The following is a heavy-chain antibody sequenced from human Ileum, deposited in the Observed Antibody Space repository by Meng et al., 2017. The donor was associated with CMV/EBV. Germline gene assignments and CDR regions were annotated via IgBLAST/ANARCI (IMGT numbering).Heavy chain of an antibody. CDR2: ISASSSYI. J-gene: IGHJ6*02. V-gene: IGHV3-21*01. CDR3: ARGRWDLSYYYGMEV. CDR1: EFTFSRYY. D-gene: IGHD1-26*01. Sequence: GGFLRPSCAASEFTFSRYYMNWVRQAPGKGLEWVSSISASSSYIYYADSVKGRFTISRDNAKNTLFLQMDSLRAEDTAVYYCARGRWDLSYYYGMEVWGQGTTVTVSS.